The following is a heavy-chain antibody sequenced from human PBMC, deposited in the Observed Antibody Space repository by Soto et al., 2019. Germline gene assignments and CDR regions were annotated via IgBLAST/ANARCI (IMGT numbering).Heavy chain of an antibody. V-gene: IGHV4-59*08. CDR3: ARHLDFDL. CDR2: IYYSGST. CDR1: GGSISSYY. J-gene: IGHJ2*01. Sequence: QVQLQESGPGLVKPSETLSLTCTVSGGSISSYYWSWIRQPPGKGLEWIGYIYYSGSTNYNPSLKSLVTISVDTAKNQFSLKLSSVTAADTAVYYCARHLDFDLWGRGTLVTVSS.